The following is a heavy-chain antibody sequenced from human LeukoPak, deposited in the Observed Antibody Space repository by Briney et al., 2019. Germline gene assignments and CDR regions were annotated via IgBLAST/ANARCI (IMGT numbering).Heavy chain of an antibody. CDR2: IYYSGST. V-gene: IGHV4-30-4*08. J-gene: IGHJ6*04. Sequence: SQTLSLTCTVSGGSISSGDYYWSWHRQPPGTGLEWIGYIYYSGSTYYNPSLKSRVTISVDTSKNQFSLKLSSVTAADTAVYYCARMGIAAAADYYGMDVWGKGTTVTVSS. D-gene: IGHD6-13*01. CDR3: ARMGIAAAADYYGMDV. CDR1: GGSISSGDYY.